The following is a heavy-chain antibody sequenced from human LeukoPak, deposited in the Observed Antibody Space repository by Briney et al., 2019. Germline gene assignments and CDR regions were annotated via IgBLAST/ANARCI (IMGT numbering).Heavy chain of an antibody. V-gene: IGHV1-18*01. CDR2: ISAYNGNT. Sequence: SVKVSCKASGYTFTSYGISWVRQAPGQGLEWMGWISAYNGNTNYAQKLQGRVTMTTDTSTSTAYMELRSLRSDDTAVYYCVWFGELLSAYYFDYWGQGTLVTVSS. CDR3: VWFGELLSAYYFDY. D-gene: IGHD3-10*01. CDR1: GYTFTSYG. J-gene: IGHJ4*02.